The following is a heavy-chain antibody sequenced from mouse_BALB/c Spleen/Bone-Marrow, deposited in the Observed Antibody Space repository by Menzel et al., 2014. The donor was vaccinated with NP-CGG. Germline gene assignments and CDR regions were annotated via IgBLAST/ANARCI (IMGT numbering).Heavy chain of an antibody. V-gene: IGHV1-19*01. J-gene: IGHJ3*01. CDR2: INPYNGAT. CDR1: GYSFSGYY. CDR3: ARYGNDEGLVY. Sequence: DVPLQSSAPVLVKPGASVKISCTASGYSFSGYYMHWVKQSHVKSLEWIGRINPYNGATNYNQNFKDRANLTVDKSSSTAYMELHSLTSEDSAVFDCARYGNDEGLVYWGQGTLVTVAA. D-gene: IGHD2-2*01.